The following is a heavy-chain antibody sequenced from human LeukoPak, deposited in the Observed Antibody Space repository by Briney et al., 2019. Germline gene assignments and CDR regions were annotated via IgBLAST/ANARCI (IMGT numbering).Heavy chain of an antibody. CDR2: ISSSSSYI. D-gene: IGHD4-11*01. CDR3: APDYNNYVRWFDP. V-gene: IGHV3-21*01. Sequence: PGGSLRLSCAASGFTFSSYSMNWVRQAPGKGLEWVSSISSSSSYIYYADSVKGRFTISRDNAKNSLYLQMNSLRAEDTAVYYCAPDYNNYVRWFDPWGQGTLVTVSS. CDR1: GFTFSSYS. J-gene: IGHJ5*02.